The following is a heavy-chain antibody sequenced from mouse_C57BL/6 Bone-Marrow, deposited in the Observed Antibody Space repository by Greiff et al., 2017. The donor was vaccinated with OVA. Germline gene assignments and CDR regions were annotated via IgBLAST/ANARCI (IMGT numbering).Heavy chain of an antibody. CDR2: ISYDGSN. V-gene: IGHV3-6*01. J-gene: IGHJ2*01. Sequence: DVQLQESGPGLVKPSQSLSLTCSVTGYSITSGYYWNWIRQFPGNKLEWMGYISYDGSNNYNPSLKNRISITRDTSKNQFFLKLNSVTTEDTATYYCAIYYGNYVDYWGQGTTLTVSS. D-gene: IGHD2-1*01. CDR1: GYSITSGYY. CDR3: AIYYGNYVDY.